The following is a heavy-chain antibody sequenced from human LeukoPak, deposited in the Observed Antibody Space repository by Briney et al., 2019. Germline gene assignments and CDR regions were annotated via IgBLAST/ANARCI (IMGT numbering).Heavy chain of an antibody. CDR1: GFTFSSYS. D-gene: IGHD6-13*01. J-gene: IGHJ5*02. Sequence: GGSLRLSCAASGFTFSSYSMNWVRQAPGKGLEWVSSISSSSSYTYYADSVKGRFTISRDNAKNSLYLQMNSLRAEDTAVYYCARDLMGAAAAKADWFDPWGQGTLVTVSS. V-gene: IGHV3-21*01. CDR3: ARDLMGAAAAKADWFDP. CDR2: ISSSSSYT.